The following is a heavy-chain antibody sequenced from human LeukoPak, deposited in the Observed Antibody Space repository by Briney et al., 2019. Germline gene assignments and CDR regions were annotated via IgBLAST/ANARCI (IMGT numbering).Heavy chain of an antibody. CDR1: GFTFSNYA. CDR2: ISGSGGSA. CDR3: AKDDDYYYYYGMHV. J-gene: IGHJ6*02. D-gene: IGHD1-1*01. Sequence: PGGSLRLSCAASGFTFSNYAMSRVRQAPGKGLEWVLAISGSGGSAYYADSVEGRFTISRDNSKNTLYLQMNSLRAEDTAVYYCAKDDDYYYYYGMHVWGQGTTVTVSS. V-gene: IGHV3-23*01.